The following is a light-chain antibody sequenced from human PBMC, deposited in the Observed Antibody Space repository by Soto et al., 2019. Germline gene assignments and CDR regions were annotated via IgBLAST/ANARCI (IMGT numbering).Light chain of an antibody. J-gene: IGKJ1*01. CDR1: QSVNSGS. V-gene: IGKV3-20*01. CDR3: QQYGSSVRT. CDR2: GAT. Sequence: DIALTQSPGTLSLSPGDRAILSCRASQSVNSGSLAWYQQRPGQAPRLLIYGATIRATGIPDKFSGSGSWKDFTLTISRLEPEDFAVYYCQQYGSSVRTFGQGTKVEIK.